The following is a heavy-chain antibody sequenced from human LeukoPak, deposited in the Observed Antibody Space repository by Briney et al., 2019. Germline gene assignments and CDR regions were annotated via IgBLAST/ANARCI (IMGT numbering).Heavy chain of an antibody. CDR1: GFTFTSSA. Sequence: GASVKVSCKASGFTFTSSAMQWVRQARGQRLEWIGWIVVGSGNTNYAQKFQERVTITRDMSTSTAYMELSSLRSEDTAVYYCAREEDTARWFDPWGQGTLVTVSS. D-gene: IGHD5-18*01. CDR2: IVVGSGNT. V-gene: IGHV1-58*02. J-gene: IGHJ5*02. CDR3: AREEDTARWFDP.